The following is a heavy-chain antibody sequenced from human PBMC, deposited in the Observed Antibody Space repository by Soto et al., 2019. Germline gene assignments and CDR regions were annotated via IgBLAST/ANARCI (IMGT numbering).Heavy chain of an antibody. CDR3: ARGRREEGYNGSWSPYYYGMDV. CDR2: IIPIFGTA. J-gene: IGHJ6*02. D-gene: IGHD6-13*01. Sequence: QVQLVQSGAEVKKPGSSVKVSCKASGGTFSSYAISWVRQAPGQGLEWMGGIIPIFGTANYAQKFQGRVTITADESTSTAYMERSSLRSEDTAVYYCARGRREEGYNGSWSPYYYGMDVWGQGTTDSVSS. CDR1: GGTFSSYA. V-gene: IGHV1-69*01.